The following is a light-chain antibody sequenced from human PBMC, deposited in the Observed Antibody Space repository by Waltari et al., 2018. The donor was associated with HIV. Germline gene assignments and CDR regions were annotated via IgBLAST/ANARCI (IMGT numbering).Light chain of an antibody. CDR2: VAS. CDR1: QRINSF. J-gene: IGKJ4*01. V-gene: IGKV1-9*01. Sequence: DIHFTPSPPFLSASIADRVTISCRATQRINSFLSWYQQQPGKAPKLLFYVASTLRSGVPSRFSVSGSGTEFTLTISSLQPEDSATYYCRQLNSYPRTFGGGTKVEIK. CDR3: RQLNSYPRT.